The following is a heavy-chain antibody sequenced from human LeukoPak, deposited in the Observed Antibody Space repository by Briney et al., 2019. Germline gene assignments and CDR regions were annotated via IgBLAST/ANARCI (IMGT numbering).Heavy chain of an antibody. D-gene: IGHD3-10*02. J-gene: IGHJ4*02. CDR2: INPNSGGT. Sequence: ASVKVSCKASGYTFSSYYMHWVRQAPGQGLEWMGWINPNSGGTNYAQKFQGRVTMTRDTSISTAYMELSRLRSDDTAVYYCARERKELRSGYFDYWGQGTLVTVSS. CDR1: GYTFSSYY. CDR3: ARERKELRSGYFDY. V-gene: IGHV1-2*02.